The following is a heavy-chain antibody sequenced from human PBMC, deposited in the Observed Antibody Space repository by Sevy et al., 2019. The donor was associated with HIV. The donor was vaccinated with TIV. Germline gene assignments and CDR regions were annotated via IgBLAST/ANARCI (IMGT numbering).Heavy chain of an antibody. V-gene: IGHV3-23*01. D-gene: IGHD5-18*01. Sequence: GGSLRLSCAASGFTFSSFAMSWVRQAPGKGLEWVSDISGGGGSSHYADSVEGRFTISRDNSKNTLYLQMKSLRAEDTAVYYCAKDHGGTVLVSAFDMWGQGTMVTVSS. CDR2: ISGGGGSS. CDR3: AKDHGGTVLVSAFDM. J-gene: IGHJ3*02. CDR1: GFTFSSFA.